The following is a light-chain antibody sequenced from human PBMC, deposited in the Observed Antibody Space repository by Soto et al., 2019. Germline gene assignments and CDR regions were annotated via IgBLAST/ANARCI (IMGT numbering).Light chain of an antibody. CDR1: SGHNTHA. Sequence: QSVLTQSPSASASLGASVRLTCTLSSGHNTHAIAWHQLQPEKGPRYLMNLNNDGSHIKGDGIPDRFSGSSSGAERYLTISSLQSEDEADYYCQTWGTGTVVFGGGTQLTVL. V-gene: IGLV4-69*01. J-gene: IGLJ2*01. CDR2: LNNDGSH. CDR3: QTWGTGTVV.